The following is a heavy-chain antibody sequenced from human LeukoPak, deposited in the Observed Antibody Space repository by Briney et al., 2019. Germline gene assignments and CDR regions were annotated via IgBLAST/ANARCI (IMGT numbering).Heavy chain of an antibody. Sequence: SETLSLTCTVSGGSISSYYWSWIRQPPGKGLEWIGYIYYSGSTNYNPSLKSRVTISVDTSKNQFSLKLSSVTAADTAVYYCARGDLYYDFWSGSSKRNWFDPWGRGTLVTVSS. CDR3: ARGDLYYDFWSGSSKRNWFDP. CDR2: IYYSGST. J-gene: IGHJ5*02. V-gene: IGHV4-59*01. CDR1: GGSISSYY. D-gene: IGHD3-3*01.